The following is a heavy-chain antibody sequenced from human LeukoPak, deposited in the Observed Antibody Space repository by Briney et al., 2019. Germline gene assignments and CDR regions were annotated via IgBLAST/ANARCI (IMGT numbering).Heavy chain of an antibody. D-gene: IGHD3-9*01. CDR2: IYYSGST. V-gene: IGHV4-59*08. CDR1: GGSISSYY. J-gene: IGHJ5*02. CDR3: ARQPNYDILTGYYNRNWFDP. Sequence: SETLSLTCTVSGGSISSYYWSWIRQPPGKGLEWIGYIYYSGSTNYNPSLKSRVTISVDTSKNQFSLKLSSVTAADTAVYYCARQPNYDILTGYYNRNWFDPWGQGTLVTVSS.